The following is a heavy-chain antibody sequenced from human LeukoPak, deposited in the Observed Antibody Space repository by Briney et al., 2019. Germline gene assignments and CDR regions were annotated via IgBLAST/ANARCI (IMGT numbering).Heavy chain of an antibody. CDR1: GFAFSSYG. D-gene: IGHD3-10*01. CDR2: IRYDGSNK. Sequence: PGGSLRLSCAASGFAFSSYGMHWVRQAPGKGLEWVAFIRYDGSNKYYADSAKGRFTISRDNSKNTLYLRMNSLRAEDTAVYYCAKDRVTMVRGVIITFDYWGQGTLVTVSS. V-gene: IGHV3-30*02. CDR3: AKDRVTMVRGVIITFDY. J-gene: IGHJ4*02.